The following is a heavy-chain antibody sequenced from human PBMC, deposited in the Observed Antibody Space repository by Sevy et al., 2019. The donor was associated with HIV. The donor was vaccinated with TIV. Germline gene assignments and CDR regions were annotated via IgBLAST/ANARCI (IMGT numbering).Heavy chain of an antibody. J-gene: IGHJ5*02. CDR1: GGPISNPDYN. D-gene: IGHD3-9*01. Sequence: SETLSLTCTVSGGPISNPDYNWSWIRQSPGKGLEWLGYIYYSGNTYYSPSLRSPISISIDTSKNQFSRTWRSVTAADTAVYFCARVTGPFGCLDPWGQGALVTVSS. CDR3: ARVTGPFGCLDP. CDR2: IYYSGNT. V-gene: IGHV4-30-4*01.